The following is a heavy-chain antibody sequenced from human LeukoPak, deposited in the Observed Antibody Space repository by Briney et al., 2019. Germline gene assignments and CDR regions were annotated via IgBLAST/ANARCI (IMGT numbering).Heavy chain of an antibody. V-gene: IGHV3-74*01. CDR3: ARVGEMATIRKGFDY. CDR2: INTDGSSI. D-gene: IGHD5-24*01. CDR1: GFTFSSHW. Sequence: PGGSLRLSCAASGFTFSSHWMHWVRQAPGKGLVWVSRINTDGSSINYADSVKGRFTISRDNAKNTLYLQMNSLRAEDTAVYYCARVGEMATIRKGFDYWGQGTQVTVSS. J-gene: IGHJ4*02.